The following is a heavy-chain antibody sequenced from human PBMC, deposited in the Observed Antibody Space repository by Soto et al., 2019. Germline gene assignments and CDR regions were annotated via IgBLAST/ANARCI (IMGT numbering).Heavy chain of an antibody. Sequence: EVQLVESGGGLVQPGGSLRLSCVASGIPVSSNYMTWVRQAPGKGLEWVSVLHSGGDTYYANSVKGRFTIFRHDSTNTLFLQRNSLTSEDTGVYYCARDGHYYYASRMDVWSQGTTVTVAS. D-gene: IGHD3-10*01. CDR2: LHSGGDT. CDR1: GIPVSSNY. V-gene: IGHV3-53*04. CDR3: ARDGHYYYASRMDV. J-gene: IGHJ6*02.